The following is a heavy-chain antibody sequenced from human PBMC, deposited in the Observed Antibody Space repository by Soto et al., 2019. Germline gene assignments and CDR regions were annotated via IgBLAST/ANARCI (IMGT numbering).Heavy chain of an antibody. CDR1: GGSISSYY. CDR2: IYYSGST. J-gene: IGHJ6*03. V-gene: IGHV4-59*01. CDR3: ARERVVVVPAAEEDVGYYYYYMDV. D-gene: IGHD2-2*01. Sequence: SETLSLTCTVSGGSISSYYWSWIRQPPGKGLEWIGYIYYSGSTNYNPSLKSRVTISVDTSKNQFSLKLSSVTAADTAVYYCARERVVVVPAAEEDVGYYYYYMDVWGKGTTVTVSS.